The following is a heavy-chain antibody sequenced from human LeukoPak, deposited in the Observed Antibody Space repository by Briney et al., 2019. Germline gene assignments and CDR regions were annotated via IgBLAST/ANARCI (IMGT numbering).Heavy chain of an antibody. V-gene: IGHV4-59*01. D-gene: IGHD6-19*01. Sequence: SETLSLTCTVSGGSISSYYWSWIRHPQRKGQGWDGYIYYSGSTNYNHSLKSRVTISVAASKNQVSLKLSCVTAADTAVYYCARWRDYSSPVGWGQGTLVTVSS. CDR1: GGSISSYY. CDR2: IYYSGST. CDR3: ARWRDYSSPVG. J-gene: IGHJ4*02.